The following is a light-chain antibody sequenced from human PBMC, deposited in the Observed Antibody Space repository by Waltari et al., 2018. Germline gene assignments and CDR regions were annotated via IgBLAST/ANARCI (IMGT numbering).Light chain of an antibody. V-gene: IGLV2-14*03. CDR2: DVS. CDR1: SSDVGGSNY. J-gene: IGLJ3*02. Sequence: QSALTQPASVSGSPGQSITIPCTGTSSDVGGSNYVSWYQHHPGKVPKLLIFDVSHRPSGVSNRFSGSKSGNTASLTISGLQAEDESDYYCCSFTSGSTWVFGGGTKLTVL. CDR3: CSFTSGSTWV.